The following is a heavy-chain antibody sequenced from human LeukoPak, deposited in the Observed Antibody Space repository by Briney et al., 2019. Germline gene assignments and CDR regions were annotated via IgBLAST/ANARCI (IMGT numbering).Heavy chain of an antibody. D-gene: IGHD3-16*02. V-gene: IGHV1-18*01. J-gene: IGHJ4*02. CDR3: ARVMITFGGVIVKVSYFDY. CDR1: GYTFTSYG. CDR2: ISAYNGNT. Sequence: ASVKVSCKASGYTFTSYGISWVRQAPGQGLEWMGWISAYNGNTNYAQKLQGRVTMTTDTSTSTAYMELRSLRSDDTAVYYCARVMITFGGVIVKVSYFDYWGQGTLVTVSS.